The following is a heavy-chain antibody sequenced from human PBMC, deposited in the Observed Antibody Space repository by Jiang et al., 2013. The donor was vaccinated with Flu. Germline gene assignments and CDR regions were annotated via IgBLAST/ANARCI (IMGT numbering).Heavy chain of an antibody. CDR1: GGSFSGYY. D-gene: IGHD2/OR15-2a*01. V-gene: IGHV4-34*01. CDR3: ARLRVIVLYYYYYYMDV. J-gene: IGHJ6*03. Sequence: GLVKPSETLSLTCAVYGGSFSGYYWSWIRQPPGKGLEWIGEINHSGSTNYNPSLKSRVTISVDTSKNQFSLKLSSVTAADTAVYYCARLRVIVLYYYYYYMDVWGKGTTVTVSS. CDR2: INHSGST.